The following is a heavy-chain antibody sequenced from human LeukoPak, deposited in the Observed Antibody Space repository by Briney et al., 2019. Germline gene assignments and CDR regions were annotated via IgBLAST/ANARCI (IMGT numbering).Heavy chain of an antibody. CDR3: AIGSPLTIVGAFDI. CDR1: GGSISSYY. V-gene: IGHV4-59*01. D-gene: IGHD4/OR15-4a*01. Sequence: PSETLSLTCTVSGGSISSYYWGWIRQPPGKGLEGIGYNYYSRITNSHPSLKSRVTIPVDTSKIQFSLKLSSVTAADTAVYYCAIGSPLTIVGAFDIWGQGTMVTVSS. J-gene: IGHJ3*02. CDR2: NYYSRIT.